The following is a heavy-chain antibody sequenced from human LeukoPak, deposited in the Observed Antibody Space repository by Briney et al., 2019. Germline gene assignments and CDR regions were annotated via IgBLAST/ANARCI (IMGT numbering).Heavy chain of an antibody. CDR2: IYASGST. D-gene: IGHD3-3*01. CDR3: ASGGSYDFWSALLFDC. Sequence: SETLSLTCTVSGGSINSFYWSWIRQPAGKGLEWIGRIYASGSTNYNPSFKSRVTMSVDTSKNQFSLKLSSVTAADTAVYYCASGGSYDFWSALLFDCWGQGTLVTVSS. V-gene: IGHV4-4*07. J-gene: IGHJ4*02. CDR1: GGSINSFY.